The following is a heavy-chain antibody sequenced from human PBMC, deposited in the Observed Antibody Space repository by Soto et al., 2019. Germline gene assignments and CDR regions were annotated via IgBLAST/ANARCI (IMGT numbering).Heavy chain of an antibody. Sequence: QVQLVQSGSELKKPGASVKVSCKASGYTFTSYAMNWVRQAPGQGLEWMGWINTNTGNPTYAQGFTGRFVFSLDTSVSTAYLQICSLKAEDTAVYYCARGGYISSSFIWYYYYYGMDVWGQGTTVTVSS. J-gene: IGHJ6*02. CDR2: INTNTGNP. CDR3: ARGGYISSSFIWYYYYYGMDV. V-gene: IGHV7-4-1*01. D-gene: IGHD6-6*01. CDR1: GYTFTSYA.